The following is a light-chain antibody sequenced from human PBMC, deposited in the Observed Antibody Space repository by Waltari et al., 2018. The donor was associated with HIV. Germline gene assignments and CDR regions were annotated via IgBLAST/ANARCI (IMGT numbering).Light chain of an antibody. V-gene: IGLV4-69*02. Sequence: QLVLTQSPSASASLGASVKLTCTLSSGHSNYAIAWHQQRPEKGPRYLMKVNSDGGHSKGDGISDRFSGSSSGAERHLIISGLQSEDEADYYCSSYTSSSTRVFGTGTKVTVL. CDR1: SGHSNYA. CDR2: VNSDGGH. J-gene: IGLJ1*01. CDR3: SSYTSSSTRV.